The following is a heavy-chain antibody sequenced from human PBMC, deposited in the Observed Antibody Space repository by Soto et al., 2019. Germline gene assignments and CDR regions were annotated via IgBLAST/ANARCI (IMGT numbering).Heavy chain of an antibody. J-gene: IGHJ6*02. CDR1: GYSFTSYW. D-gene: IGHD6-13*01. V-gene: IGHV5-51*01. Sequence: PGESLKISCKGSGYSFTSYWIGWVRQMPGKGLEWMGIIYPGDSDTRYSPSFQGQVTISADKSISTAYLQWSSLKASDTAMYYCAIAQQLAPRGGYYYYYGMDVWGQGTTVTVSS. CDR2: IYPGDSDT. CDR3: AIAQQLAPRGGYYYYYGMDV.